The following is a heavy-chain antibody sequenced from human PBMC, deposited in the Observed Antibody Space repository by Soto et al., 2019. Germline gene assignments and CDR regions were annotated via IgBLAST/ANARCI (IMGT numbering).Heavy chain of an antibody. J-gene: IGHJ4*02. CDR1: GFTFSSYA. CDR2: ISGSGGST. CDR3: AKDNHRGYDLYYFDY. V-gene: IGHV3-23*01. D-gene: IGHD5-12*01. Sequence: EVQLLESGGGLVQPGGSLRLSCAASGFTFSSYAMSWVRLAPGKGLEWVSAISGSGGSTYYADSVKGRFTISRDNSKNTLYLQMNSLRAEDTAVYYRAKDNHRGYDLYYFDYWGQGILVTGSS.